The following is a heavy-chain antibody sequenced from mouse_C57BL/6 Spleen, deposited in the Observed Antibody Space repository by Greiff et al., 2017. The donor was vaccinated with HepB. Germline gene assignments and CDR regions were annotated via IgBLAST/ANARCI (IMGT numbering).Heavy chain of an antibody. Sequence: QVQLQQSGPELVKPGASVKISCKASGYAFSSSWMNWVKQRPGKGLEWIGRIYPGDGDTNYNGKFKGKATLTADKSSSTAYMQLSSLTSEDSAVYFCAREIYYYGSSYDFDYWGQGTTLTVSS. J-gene: IGHJ2*01. V-gene: IGHV1-82*01. D-gene: IGHD1-1*01. CDR2: IYPGDGDT. CDR1: GYAFSSSW. CDR3: AREIYYYGSSYDFDY.